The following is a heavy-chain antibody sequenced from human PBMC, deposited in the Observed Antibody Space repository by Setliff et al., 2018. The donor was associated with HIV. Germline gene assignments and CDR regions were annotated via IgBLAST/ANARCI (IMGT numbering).Heavy chain of an antibody. Sequence: GSLRLSCAASGFTFSSYAMHWVRQAPGKGLEYVSAISSNGGSTYYADSVKGRFTISRDNSKNTLYLQMNRLKTEDTAVYYCSTDLPSSGFFPDYWGQGTLVTVSS. CDR2: ISSNGGST. J-gene: IGHJ4*02. CDR3: STDLPSSGFFPDY. CDR1: GFTFSSYA. D-gene: IGHD6-19*01. V-gene: IGHV3-64*02.